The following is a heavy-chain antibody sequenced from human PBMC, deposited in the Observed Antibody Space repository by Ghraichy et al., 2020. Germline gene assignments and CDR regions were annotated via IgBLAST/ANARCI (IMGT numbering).Heavy chain of an antibody. CDR1: GGSISSSSYY. J-gene: IGHJ4*02. Sequence: LSLTCTVSGGSISSSSYYWGWIRQPPGKGLEWIGSIYYSGSTYYNPSLKSRVTISVDTSKNQFSLKLSSVTAADTAVYYCARGARGGTAVAGTVDYWGQGTLVTVSS. CDR3: ARGARGGTAVAGTVDY. V-gene: IGHV4-39*01. D-gene: IGHD6-19*01. CDR2: IYYSGST.